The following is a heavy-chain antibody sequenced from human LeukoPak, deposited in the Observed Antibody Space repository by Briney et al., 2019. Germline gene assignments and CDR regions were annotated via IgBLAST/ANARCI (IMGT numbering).Heavy chain of an antibody. CDR1: GGTFSSYA. CDR3: ARETAIPARRFDY. J-gene: IGHJ4*02. CDR2: IIPIFGTA. Sequence: ASVKVSCKASGGTFSSYAISWVRQAPGQGLEWMGGIIPIFGTANYAQKFQGRVTITADESTITAYMELSSLRSEDTAVYYCARETAIPARRFDYWGQGTLVTVSS. D-gene: IGHD2-2*02. V-gene: IGHV1-69*13.